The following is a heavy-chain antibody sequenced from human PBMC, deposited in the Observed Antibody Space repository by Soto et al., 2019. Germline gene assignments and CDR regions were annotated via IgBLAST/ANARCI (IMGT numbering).Heavy chain of an antibody. Sequence: GGSQILSCAASGFNFSSYAMSWVRQAPGKGLEWVSAISGSGGSTYYADSVKGRFTISRDNSKNTLYLQMNSLRAEDTAVYYCAKVAGGYDFWSGTGGSYYYYYMDVWGKGTTVTVSS. D-gene: IGHD3-3*01. CDR2: ISGSGGST. CDR1: GFNFSSYA. V-gene: IGHV3-23*01. CDR3: AKVAGGYDFWSGTGGSYYYYYMDV. J-gene: IGHJ6*03.